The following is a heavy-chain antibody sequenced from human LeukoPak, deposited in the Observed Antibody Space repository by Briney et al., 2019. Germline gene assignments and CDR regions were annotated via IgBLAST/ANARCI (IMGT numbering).Heavy chain of an antibody. J-gene: IGHJ5*02. V-gene: IGHV1-46*01. CDR3: ARRAVRGGIRP. D-gene: IGHD3-10*01. CDR2: INPSGGST. Sequence: GASVKVSCKASGYTFTSYYMHWVRQAPGQGREWMGIINPSGGSTSYAQKFQGRVTMTRDMSTSTVYMELSSLRSEDTAVYYCARRAVRGGIRPWGQGTLVTVSS. CDR1: GYTFTSYY.